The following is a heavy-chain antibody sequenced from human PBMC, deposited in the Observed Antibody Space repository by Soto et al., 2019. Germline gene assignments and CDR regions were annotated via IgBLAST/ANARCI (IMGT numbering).Heavy chain of an antibody. CDR1: GFTFSTYS. CDR2: ISTTSTYI. Sequence: GGSLRLSCAASGFTFSTYSMNWVRQAPGKGLEWVSSISTTSTYIYFADSVKGRFTISRDNAKSSLYLQMNSLRAEDTAVYYCARDRCSGGACYCFNYWGQGTLVTVSS. D-gene: IGHD2-15*01. V-gene: IGHV3-21*01. J-gene: IGHJ4*02. CDR3: ARDRCSGGACYCFNY.